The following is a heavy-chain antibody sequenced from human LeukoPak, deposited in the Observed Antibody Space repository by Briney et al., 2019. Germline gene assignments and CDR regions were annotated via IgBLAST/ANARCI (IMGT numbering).Heavy chain of an antibody. CDR3: ARGAEYYFDY. CDR1: VDSLSIYY. CDR2: IYTSGST. D-gene: IGHD1-26*01. Sequence: SETLSLTCTVSVDSLSIYYWSWVRQPPGNGLEWIGYIYTSGSTNYNPSLKSRVTISVDTSKNKFSLKLGSVTAEDTGVYYCARGAEYYFDYWGKGTLVTVAS. V-gene: IGHV4-4*09. J-gene: IGHJ4*02.